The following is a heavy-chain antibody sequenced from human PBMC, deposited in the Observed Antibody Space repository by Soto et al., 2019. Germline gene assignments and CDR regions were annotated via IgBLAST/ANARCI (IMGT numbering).Heavy chain of an antibody. CDR2: ISAYNGNT. D-gene: IGHD2-15*01. CDR3: ALSGYCSGGSCYKRPLDY. CDR1: GYTFTSYG. V-gene: IGHV1-18*01. J-gene: IGHJ4*02. Sequence: ASVKVSCKASGYTFTSYGISWVRQAPGQGLEWMGWISAYNGNTNYAQKLQGRVTMTTDTSMSTAYMELRSLRSDDTAVYYCALSGYCSGGSCYKRPLDYWGQGTLVTVSS.